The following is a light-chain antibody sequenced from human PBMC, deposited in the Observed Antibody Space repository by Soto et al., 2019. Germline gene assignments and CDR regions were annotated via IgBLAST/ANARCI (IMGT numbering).Light chain of an antibody. CDR3: QQYGSPPWA. CDR1: QSVGSNF. Sequence: IVLTQSPCTLSLSPGERATLSCRASQSVGSNFLAWYQQKRGQAPRILIYAASNRASGIPDRFSGSGSGSDFTLTISRLEPEDFAVYYCQQYGSPPWAFGQGTRVEI. V-gene: IGKV3-20*01. CDR2: AAS. J-gene: IGKJ1*01.